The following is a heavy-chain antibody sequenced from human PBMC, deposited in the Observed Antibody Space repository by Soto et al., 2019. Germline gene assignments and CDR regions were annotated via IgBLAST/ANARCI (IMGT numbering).Heavy chain of an antibody. J-gene: IGHJ4*02. D-gene: IGHD3-10*01. CDR2: INAGNSDT. Sequence: EASVKVSCKASGYTFTSYAMHWVRQAPGQRLEWMGWINAGNSDTTYSQKFQGRVTITSDTSASTAYMELTSLRSEDTAVYYCARDMGFGLSDYWGQGTLVTVSS. CDR3: ARDMGFGLSDY. V-gene: IGHV1-3*01. CDR1: GYTFTSYA.